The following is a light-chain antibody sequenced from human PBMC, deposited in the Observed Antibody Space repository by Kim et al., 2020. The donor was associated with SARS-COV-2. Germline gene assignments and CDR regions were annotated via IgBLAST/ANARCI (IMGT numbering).Light chain of an antibody. CDR1: KLGDKY. J-gene: IGLJ1*01. CDR3: QAWDSSNAWV. V-gene: IGLV3-1*01. Sequence: VSPGQTASITCSGDKLGDKYACWYQQRPGQSPVLVIYEDNKRPSGIPERFSGANSGNTATLTISGTQAMDEADYYCQAWDSSNAWVFGTGTKVTVL. CDR2: EDN.